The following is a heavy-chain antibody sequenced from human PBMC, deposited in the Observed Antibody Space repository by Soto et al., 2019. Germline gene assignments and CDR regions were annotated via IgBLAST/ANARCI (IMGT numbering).Heavy chain of an antibody. J-gene: IGHJ5*01. CDR3: VRVFSDSSSFFDS. CDR2: IYHSGST. V-gene: IGHV4-30-2*05. Sequence: PSETLSLTCAVSGGSISSGGYSWSWIRQPPGKGLEWIGYIYHSGSTYYNPSLKSRVTISVDTSKNQFSLKLSSVTAADTAVYYCVRVFSDSSSFFDSWGQGTLVTVSS. CDR1: GGSISSGGYS. D-gene: IGHD6-13*01.